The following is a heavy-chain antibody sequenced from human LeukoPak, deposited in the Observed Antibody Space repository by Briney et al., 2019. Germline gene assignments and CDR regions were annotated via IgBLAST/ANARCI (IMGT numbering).Heavy chain of an antibody. J-gene: IGHJ4*02. V-gene: IGHV6-1*01. CDR3: ARDQRGLLGSYSPYFDY. Sequence: SQTLSLTCAISGDSVSSNSAAWNWIRLSPSRGLEWLGRTYYRSKWYNDYAVSVKSRITINPDTSKNQFSLQLNSVTPEDTAVYYCARDQRGLLGSYSPYFDYWGQGTLVTVSS. CDR1: GDSVSSNSAA. D-gene: IGHD1-26*01. CDR2: TYYRSKWYN.